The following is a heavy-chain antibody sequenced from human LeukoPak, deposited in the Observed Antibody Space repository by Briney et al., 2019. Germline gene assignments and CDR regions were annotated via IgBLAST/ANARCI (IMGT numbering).Heavy chain of an antibody. D-gene: IGHD2-15*01. J-gene: IGHJ6*02. CDR1: GGSISRSSYY. CDR3: PRQPGGSSSYYYYGMDV. Sequence: SETLSLTCTVSGGSISRSSYYWGWVRQPPGKGLEWIGSISYIGSTYSNPSLKSRVTMSVDTSRSQFSLSLSSVTAADTTVYYCPRQPGGSSSYYYYGMDVWCQGTTVTVSS. CDR2: ISYIGST. V-gene: IGHV4-39*01.